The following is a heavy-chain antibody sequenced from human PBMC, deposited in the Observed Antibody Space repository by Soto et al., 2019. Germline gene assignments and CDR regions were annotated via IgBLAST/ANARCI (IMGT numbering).Heavy chain of an antibody. CDR1: GGSIRSEDYY. CDR2: ISYSGST. Sequence: QVQLQESGPGLVKPSQTLSLTCTVSGGSIRSEDYYWSWIRQPPGKGLEWIGYISYSGSTAYKSSLRNRVSTSVDTSKHQVSLKPNSATAADTAVYYWARVRIVGSTTFDSWGQGTLVSVSS. D-gene: IGHD1-26*01. J-gene: IGHJ4*02. V-gene: IGHV4-30-4*01. CDR3: ARVRIVGSTTFDS.